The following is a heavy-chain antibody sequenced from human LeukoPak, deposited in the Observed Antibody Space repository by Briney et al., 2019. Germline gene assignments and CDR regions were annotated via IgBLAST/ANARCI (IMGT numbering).Heavy chain of an antibody. CDR3: ARSTISYYYYMDV. CDR1: GGTFSSYA. Sequence: SVKVSCKASGGTFSSYAISWVRQAPGQGLEWMGRIIPILGIANYAQKLQGRVTMTTDTSTSTAYMELRSLRSDDTAVYYCARSTISYYYYMDVWGKGTTVTVSS. CDR2: IIPILGIA. V-gene: IGHV1-69*04. D-gene: IGHD3-3*01. J-gene: IGHJ6*03.